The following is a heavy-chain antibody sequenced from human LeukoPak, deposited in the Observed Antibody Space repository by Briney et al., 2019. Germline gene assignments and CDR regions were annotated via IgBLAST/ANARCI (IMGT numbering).Heavy chain of an antibody. J-gene: IGHJ2*01. CDR2: IYYSGST. CDR1: GGSISSSSYY. D-gene: IGHD3-3*01. V-gene: IGHV4-39*01. Sequence: SETLSLTCTVSGGSISSSSYYWGWIRQPPGKGLKWIGSIYYSGSTYYNPSLKSRVTISVDTSKNQFSLKLSSVTAADTAVYYCARHPTPYDFWSGPLHWYFDLWGRGTLVTVSS. CDR3: ARHPTPYDFWSGPLHWYFDL.